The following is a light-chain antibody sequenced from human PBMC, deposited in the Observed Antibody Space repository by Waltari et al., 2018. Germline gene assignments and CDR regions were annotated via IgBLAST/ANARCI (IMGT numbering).Light chain of an antibody. Sequence: DIQMTQSPSSLSASVGDRVTITCRASQTISRNLNWYQHKPGRAPNLLIYAASSLQSGVPSRFSGSGSGTDFTLTISSLQPEDFATYYCQQSYSIPHTFGQGTKLEIK. CDR2: AAS. CDR1: QTISRN. J-gene: IGKJ2*01. V-gene: IGKV1-39*01. CDR3: QQSYSIPHT.